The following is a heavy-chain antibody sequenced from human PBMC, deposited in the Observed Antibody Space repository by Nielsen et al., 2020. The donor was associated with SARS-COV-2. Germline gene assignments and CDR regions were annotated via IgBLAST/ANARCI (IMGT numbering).Heavy chain of an antibody. Sequence: SETLSLTCTVSGGSINSGNYYWSWIRQPPGKGLEWIGNIYYSGSTYYSPSLKSRLTISVDTSNNQFSLKLSSVTAADTALYYCARGGTIFGVVNSGMDVWGQGTTVTVSS. J-gene: IGHJ6*02. D-gene: IGHD3-3*01. V-gene: IGHV4-30-4*01. CDR3: ARGGTIFGVVNSGMDV. CDR2: IYYSGST. CDR1: GGSINSGNYY.